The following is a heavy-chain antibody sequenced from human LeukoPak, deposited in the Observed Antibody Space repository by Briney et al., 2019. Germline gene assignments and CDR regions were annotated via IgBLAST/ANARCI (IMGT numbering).Heavy chain of an antibody. V-gene: IGHV4-59*08. CDR2: IYYSGRT. J-gene: IGHJ3*01. Sequence: SETLSLTCTVSGGSLSSYYWSWIRQPPGKGLEWMGDIYYSGRTSYNPSLTSRVTISVDTSKNQFSLELSSVTAADTAVYYCARHGGTTAVNDAFDVWGQGTTVTVSS. D-gene: IGHD1/OR15-1a*01. CDR3: ARHGGTTAVNDAFDV. CDR1: GGSLSSYY.